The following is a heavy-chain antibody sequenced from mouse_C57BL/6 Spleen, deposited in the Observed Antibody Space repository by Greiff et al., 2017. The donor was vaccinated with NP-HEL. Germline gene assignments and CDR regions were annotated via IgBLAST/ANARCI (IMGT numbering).Heavy chain of an antibody. CDR2: IYPRSGNT. V-gene: IGHV1-81*01. CDR1: GYTFTSYG. CDR3: ARSDLYYALDY. J-gene: IGHJ4*01. D-gene: IGHD2-3*01. Sequence: QVQLKESGAELARPGASVKLSCKASGYTFTSYGISWVKQRPGQGLEWIGEIYPRSGNTYYNEKFKGKATLTADKSSSTAYMELRSLTSEDSAVYFCARSDLYYALDYWGQGTSVTVSS.